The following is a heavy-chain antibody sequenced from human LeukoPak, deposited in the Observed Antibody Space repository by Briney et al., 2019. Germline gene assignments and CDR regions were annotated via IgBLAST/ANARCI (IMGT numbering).Heavy chain of an antibody. D-gene: IGHD3-3*01. CDR2: INPNSGGT. J-gene: IGHJ4*02. Sequence: GASVKVSCKASGYTFTCYYMHWVRQAPGQGVEWMGWINPNSGGTNYAQKFQGRVTMTRDTSISTAYMELSRLRSDDTAVYYCARVRMVPLEWLLPFDYWGQGTLVTVSS. CDR3: ARVRMVPLEWLLPFDY. V-gene: IGHV1-2*02. CDR1: GYTFTCYY.